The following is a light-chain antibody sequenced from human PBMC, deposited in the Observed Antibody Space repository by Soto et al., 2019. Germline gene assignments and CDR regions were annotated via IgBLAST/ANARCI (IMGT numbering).Light chain of an antibody. CDR1: QGIRRD. V-gene: IGKV1-6*01. J-gene: IGKJ1*01. Sequence: AIQLTQSPSSLSASVGDTVTITCRAGQGIRRDLGWYQQKPGKAPKLLIYAASILHNGVPSRFGGSGSGTDFTLTISSLQPEDIATYFCLQDYDYPRTFGQGTRLEI. CDR2: AAS. CDR3: LQDYDYPRT.